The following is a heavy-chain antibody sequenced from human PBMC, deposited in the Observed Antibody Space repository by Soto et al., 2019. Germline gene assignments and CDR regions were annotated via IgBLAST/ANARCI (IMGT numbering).Heavy chain of an antibody. Sequence: PSEILSLTCTVSGGSITNNNYYWGWIRQSPDKGLDWAGLEWLGSFYYSGSTNYNPSLKSRVTISVDTSKNQFSLKLSSVTAADTAVYYCARHSNIVDTRPRLKLRIPEIDSWGQGTLVNVSS. CDR1: GGSITNNNYY. CDR2: FYYSGST. J-gene: IGHJ4*02. D-gene: IGHD5-12*01. V-gene: IGHV4-61*05. CDR3: ARHSNIVDTRPRLKLRIPEIDS.